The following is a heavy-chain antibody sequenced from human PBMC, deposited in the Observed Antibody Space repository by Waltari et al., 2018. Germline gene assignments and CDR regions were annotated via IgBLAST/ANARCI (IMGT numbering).Heavy chain of an antibody. Sequence: QVQLQESGPGLVKPSETLSLTCTVSGGSISSHYWSWIRQPPGKGREWIGYIYYSGSTNYNPSLKSRVTISVDTSKNQFSLKLSSVTAADTAVYYCARDRRLTGYNPYYYYYYMDVWGKGTTVTVSS. J-gene: IGHJ6*03. V-gene: IGHV4-59*11. D-gene: IGHD1-20*01. CDR1: GGSISSHY. CDR2: IYYSGST. CDR3: ARDRRLTGYNPYYYYYYMDV.